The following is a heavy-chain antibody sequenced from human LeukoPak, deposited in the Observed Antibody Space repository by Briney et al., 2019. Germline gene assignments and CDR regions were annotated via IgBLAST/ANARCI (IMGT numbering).Heavy chain of an antibody. CDR1: GFTFSNYA. CDR2: ISGSGSPT. J-gene: IGHJ4*02. D-gene: IGHD3-10*01. V-gene: IGHV3-23*01. Sequence: GGSLRLSCSASGFTFSNYAITWVRQAPGKGLEWVSLISGSGSPTYYADSVKGRFTISRDNSKNTLYLQMNSLRAEDTAVYYCAGNYGPYYFDYWGQGTLVTVSS. CDR3: AGNYGPYYFDY.